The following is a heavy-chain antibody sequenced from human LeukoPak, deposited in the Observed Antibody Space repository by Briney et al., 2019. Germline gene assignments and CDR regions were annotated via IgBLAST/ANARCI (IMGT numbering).Heavy chain of an antibody. CDR1: GGSISSYY. Sequence: SETLSLTCTVFGGSISSYYWSWSRQPPGKGLEWIGHIYYSESTNYNPSLKSRVTISVDTSKNQLSLKLSSVIAADTALYYCARGSSWFDPWGQGTLVTVSS. CDR3: ARGSSWFDP. CDR2: IYYSEST. V-gene: IGHV4-59*01. J-gene: IGHJ5*02.